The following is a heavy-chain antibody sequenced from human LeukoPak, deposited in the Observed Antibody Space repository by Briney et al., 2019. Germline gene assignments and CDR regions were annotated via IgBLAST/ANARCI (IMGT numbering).Heavy chain of an antibody. CDR2: IRPDGSAV. J-gene: IGHJ6*02. CDR1: GFTFNQLS. D-gene: IGHD3/OR15-3a*01. V-gene: IGHV3-7*01. CDR3: ARFGLPYSIDL. Sequence: GGSLRLSCIASGFTFNQLSMSWVRQAPVKGLEWVASIRPDGSAVFYVDSVKGRFTFSRDNAKNSLDLQMNSLRAEDTAVYYCARFGLPYSIDLWGQGTMVTVSS.